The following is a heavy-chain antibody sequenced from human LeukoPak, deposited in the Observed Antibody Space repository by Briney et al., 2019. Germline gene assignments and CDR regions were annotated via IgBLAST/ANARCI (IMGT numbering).Heavy chain of an antibody. J-gene: IGHJ3*02. Sequence: ASVKVSCKATRDSIRSYGIIWVRQSRGHGPGWMGLISNYDGYTNFAQNVRGRVTMTTGTSTSTAYMELRSLRSDDTAVYYCARSRVRGSPHPNAFDIWGQGTKVTVSS. CDR1: RDSIRSYG. D-gene: IGHD3-10*01. CDR3: ARSRVRGSPHPNAFDI. V-gene: IGHV1-18*01. CDR2: ISNYDGYT.